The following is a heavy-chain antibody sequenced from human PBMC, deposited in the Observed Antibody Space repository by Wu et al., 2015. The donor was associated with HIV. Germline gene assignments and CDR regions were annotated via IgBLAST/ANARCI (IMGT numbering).Heavy chain of an antibody. V-gene: IGHV1-46*01. CDR2: INPIGGST. CDR3: ARRGRDYYDSRLDY. Sequence: QVQLLQSEAEVKKPGASVKVLXXSGYTFTSYYMHWVRQAPGQGLEWMGIINPIGGSTSYAQKFQGRVTMTRDTSTSTVYMELSSLRSEDTAVYYCARRGRDYYDSRLDYWGQGTLVTVSS. D-gene: IGHD3-22*01. J-gene: IGHJ4*02. CDR1: GYTFTSYY.